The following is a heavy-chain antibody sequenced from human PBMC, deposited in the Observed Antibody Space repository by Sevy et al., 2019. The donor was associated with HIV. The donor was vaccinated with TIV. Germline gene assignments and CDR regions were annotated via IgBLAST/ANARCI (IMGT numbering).Heavy chain of an antibody. V-gene: IGHV3-7*01. CDR2: IKQDGSEK. CDR3: ARSRYCTGGSCYEPSWFDP. J-gene: IGHJ5*02. Sequence: GGCLRLSCAGSGFTFSSYWMSWVRQAPGKGLEWVANIKQDGSEKHYVDSVKGRFTISRDNAKNSLCLQINSLIAEDTAVYYCARSRYCTGGSCYEPSWFDPWGQGTLVTVSS. D-gene: IGHD2-15*01. CDR1: GFTFSSYW.